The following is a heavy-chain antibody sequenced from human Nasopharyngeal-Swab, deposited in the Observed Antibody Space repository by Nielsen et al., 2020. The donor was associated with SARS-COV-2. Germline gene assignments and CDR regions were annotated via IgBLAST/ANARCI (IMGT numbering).Heavy chain of an antibody. J-gene: IGHJ4*02. V-gene: IGHV4-59*13. CDR2: IYYSGST. CDR1: GGSINIYY. Sequence: SETLSLTCTVSGGSINIYYWSWIRQPPGKGLEWIGYIYYSGSTNYNPSLKSRVTISVDTSKNQFSLKLSSVTAADTAVYYCAREHRDFGITMITPTVYYFDYWGQGTLVTVSS. D-gene: IGHD3-22*01. CDR3: AREHRDFGITMITPTVYYFDY.